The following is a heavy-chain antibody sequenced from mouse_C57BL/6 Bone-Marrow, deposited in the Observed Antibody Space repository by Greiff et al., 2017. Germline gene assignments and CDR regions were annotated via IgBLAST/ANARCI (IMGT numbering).Heavy chain of an antibody. V-gene: IGHV1-69*01. CDR2: IDPSDSYT. Sequence: VQLQQPGAELVMPGASVKLSCKASGYTFTSYWMHWVKQRPGQGLEWIGEIDPSDSYTNYNPKFKGKSTLTVDTSSSTAYMQLSSLTSEDSAVYYCARRGSTVGDWYFDVWGTGTTVTVSS. CDR1: GYTFTSYW. J-gene: IGHJ1*03. D-gene: IGHD1-1*01. CDR3: ARRGSTVGDWYFDV.